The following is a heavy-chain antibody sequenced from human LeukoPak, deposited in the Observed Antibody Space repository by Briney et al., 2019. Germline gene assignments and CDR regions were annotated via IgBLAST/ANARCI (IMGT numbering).Heavy chain of an antibody. V-gene: IGHV1-18*01. Sequence: ASVKVSCKASGYTFTSYGISWVRQAPGQGLEWMGWISVYNGNTNYAQKLQGRVTMTTDTSTSTAYTELRSLRSDDTAVYYCARQMVREVDYFDYWGQGTLVTVSS. CDR2: ISVYNGNT. CDR1: GYTFTSYG. D-gene: IGHD3-10*01. CDR3: ARQMVREVDYFDY. J-gene: IGHJ4*02.